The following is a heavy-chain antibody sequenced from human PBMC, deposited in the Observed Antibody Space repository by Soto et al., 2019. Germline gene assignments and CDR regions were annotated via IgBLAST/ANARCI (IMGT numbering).Heavy chain of an antibody. D-gene: IGHD2-8*01. V-gene: IGHV4-4*02. CDR3: ARHGARFFEY. J-gene: IGHJ4*02. CDR1: GDSFSSGYW. Sequence: QVQLQESGPGLVKPSETLSLTCAVSGDSFSSGYWWSWVRQPPGKGLQWIGQISQSGTANYNPSLESRVTMSVDKSKKQFSLMLTSGTAADTAVYYCARHGARFFEYWGQGILVTVSS. CDR2: ISQSGTA.